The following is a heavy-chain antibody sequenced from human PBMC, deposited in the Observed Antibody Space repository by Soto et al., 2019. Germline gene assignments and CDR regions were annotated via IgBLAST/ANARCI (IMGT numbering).Heavy chain of an antibody. Sequence: GESLKISCRTSGYRFTSYWIAWVRQMPGKGLEWMGIIFPSDSDTRYSPSFQGQVTISADRSTSTVFLQWASLKASDTAVYFCARKDKSGFFNWFDPWGQGTLVTVSS. J-gene: IGHJ5*02. CDR2: IFPSDSDT. D-gene: IGHD3-22*01. CDR1: GYRFTSYW. V-gene: IGHV5-51*03. CDR3: ARKDKSGFFNWFDP.